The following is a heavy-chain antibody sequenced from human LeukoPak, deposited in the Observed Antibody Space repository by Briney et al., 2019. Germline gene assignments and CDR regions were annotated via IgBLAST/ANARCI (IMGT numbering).Heavy chain of an antibody. J-gene: IGHJ4*02. CDR2: IRYDGDNK. V-gene: IGHV3-30*02. CDR3: AKVPPGCNTTNCYNPFDY. Sequence: GGSLRLSCAASGFTFSTFGMHWVRQTPGKGLEWVAYIRYDGDNKYYADSVKGRSTISRDNSKNTLYLQMNSLRTEDTAVYYCAKVPPGCNTTNCYNPFDYWGQGTLVTVSS. CDR1: GFTFSTFG. D-gene: IGHD2-2*02.